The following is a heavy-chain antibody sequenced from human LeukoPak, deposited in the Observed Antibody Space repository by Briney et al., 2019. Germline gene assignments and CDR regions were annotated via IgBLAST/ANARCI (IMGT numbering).Heavy chain of an antibody. CDR3: ARDPQYSYDDSGTFDS. J-gene: IGHJ4*02. CDR2: ISGSGGST. Sequence: GGSLRLSCAASGFTFSNYAMSWVRQAPGKGLEWVSAISGSGGSTYYADSVKGRFTISRDNSKNTLYLQMNSLRAEDTAVYYCARDPQYSYDDSGTFDSRGQGTLVTVSS. D-gene: IGHD3-22*01. V-gene: IGHV3-23*01. CDR1: GFTFSNYA.